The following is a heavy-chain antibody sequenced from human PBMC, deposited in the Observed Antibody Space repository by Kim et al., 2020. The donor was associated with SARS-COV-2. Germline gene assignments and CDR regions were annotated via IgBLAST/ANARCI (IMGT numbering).Heavy chain of an antibody. CDR1: GYSFTSYW. Sequence: GESLKISCKGSGYSFTSYWIGWVRQMPGKGLEWMGIIYPGDSDTRYSPSFQGQVTISADKSISTAYLQWSSLKASDTAMYYCARLGPVGAAAPPGWWFDPWGQGTLVTVSS. V-gene: IGHV5-51*01. D-gene: IGHD6-13*01. CDR3: ARLGPVGAAAPPGWWFDP. J-gene: IGHJ5*02. CDR2: IYPGDSDT.